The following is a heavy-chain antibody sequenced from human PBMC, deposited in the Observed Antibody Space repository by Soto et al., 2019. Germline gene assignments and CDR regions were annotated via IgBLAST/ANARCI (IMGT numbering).Heavy chain of an antibody. CDR1: GFPFSSYD. CDR3: AKVDTEAPDF. CDR2: ISYDGSNK. D-gene: IGHD5-18*01. V-gene: IGHV3-30*18. Sequence: AGGSLRLSCAASGFPFSSYDMHWVRQAPGKGLGWVAVISYDGSNKYYADSVKGRFTISRDNSKNTLYLQVNSLRPEDTAVYYCAKVDTEAPDFWGQGTLVTVSS. J-gene: IGHJ4*02.